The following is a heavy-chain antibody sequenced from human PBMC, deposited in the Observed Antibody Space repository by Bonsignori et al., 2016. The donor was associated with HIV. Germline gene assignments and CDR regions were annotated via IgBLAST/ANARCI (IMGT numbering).Heavy chain of an antibody. CDR3: ARITIGGSLDY. Sequence: WVRQAPGQRLEWMGIINPSGGSTSYAQKFQGRVTMTRDTSTSTVYMELSSLRSEDTAVYYCARITIGGSLDYWGQGTLVTVSS. CDR2: INPSGGST. J-gene: IGHJ4*02. D-gene: IGHD2-15*01. V-gene: IGHV1-46*01.